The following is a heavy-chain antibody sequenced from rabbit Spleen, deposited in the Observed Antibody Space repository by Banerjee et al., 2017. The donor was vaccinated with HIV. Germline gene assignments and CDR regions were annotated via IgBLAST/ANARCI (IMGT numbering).Heavy chain of an antibody. J-gene: IGHJ6*01. D-gene: IGHD1-1*01. CDR3: ARDSSSFSSYGMDL. CDR1: GFSFSGGYY. V-gene: IGHV1S40*01. CDR2: IDAGSSGFT. Sequence: QQLVESGGGLVKPGASLTLTCKASGFSFSGGYYMCWGRQAPGKGLEWIACIDAGSSGFTYFASWAKGRFTCSKTSSTTATLQMTRLTVADTATYFCARDSSSFSSYGMDLWGPGTLVTVS.